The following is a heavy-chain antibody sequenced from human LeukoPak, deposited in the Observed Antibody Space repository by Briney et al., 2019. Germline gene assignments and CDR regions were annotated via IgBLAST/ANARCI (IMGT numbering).Heavy chain of an antibody. Sequence: PGGSLRLSCAVSGFTFRNYLMHWVRQPPGQGLVWVSRINQDESRAYADSVKGRFTVSRDNAKNMLYLQLNGLRAKDTAVYFCGRGGDGIDVWGQGTTVIVSS. CDR2: INQDESRA. D-gene: IGHD5-24*01. J-gene: IGHJ3*01. CDR3: GRGGDGIDV. CDR1: GFTFRNYL. V-gene: IGHV3-74*01.